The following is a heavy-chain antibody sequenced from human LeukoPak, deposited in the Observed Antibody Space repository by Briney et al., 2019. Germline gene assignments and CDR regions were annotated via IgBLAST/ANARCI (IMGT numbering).Heavy chain of an antibody. CDR2: INHSGST. D-gene: IGHD4-23*01. V-gene: IGHV4-34*01. J-gene: IGHJ3*02. CDR1: GGSFSTYY. CDR3: ARVLSTVVIPHAFVI. Sequence: SETLSLTCAVYGGSFSTYYWSWIRQPPGKGLEWIGEINHSGSTNYNPSLKSRVTISVDTSKNQFSLKLTSVTAADTAVYYCARVLSTVVIPHAFVIWGQGTTVIVSS.